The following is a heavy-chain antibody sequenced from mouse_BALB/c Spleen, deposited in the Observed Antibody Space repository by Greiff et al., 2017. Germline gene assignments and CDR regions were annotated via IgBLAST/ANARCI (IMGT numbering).Heavy chain of an antibody. CDR3: ARDYGSSPLGFDC. V-gene: IGHV5-6-5*01. J-gene: IGHJ2*01. Sequence: EVMLVESGGGLVKPGGSLKLSCAASGFTFSSYAMSWVRQTPEKRLEWVASISSGGSTYYPDSVKGRFTISRDNARNILYLQMSSLRSEDTAMYYCARDYGSSPLGFDCWGQGTTLTVSS. CDR2: ISSGGST. D-gene: IGHD1-1*01. CDR1: GFTFSSYA.